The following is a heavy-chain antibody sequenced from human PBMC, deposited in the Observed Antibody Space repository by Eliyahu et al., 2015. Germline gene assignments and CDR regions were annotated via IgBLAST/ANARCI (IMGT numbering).Heavy chain of an antibody. V-gene: IGHV3-30*03. Sequence: QVQLVESGGGVVQPGRSLXXXCAASGFTFSSYDMHWVRQAPGKGLEWVAVISYDGSNKYYADSVKGRFTISRDNSKNTLYLQMNSLRPEDTAVYYCTANWNDEDYWGQGTLVTVSS. D-gene: IGHD1-20*01. J-gene: IGHJ4*02. CDR2: ISYDGSNK. CDR1: GFTFSSYD. CDR3: TANWNDEDY.